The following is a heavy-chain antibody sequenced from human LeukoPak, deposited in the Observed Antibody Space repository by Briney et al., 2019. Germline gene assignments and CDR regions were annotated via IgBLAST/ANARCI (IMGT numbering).Heavy chain of an antibody. V-gene: IGHV4-39*07. CDR3: ARVTGYTIEDYFDY. CDR1: GASISYSNYY. J-gene: IGHJ4*02. D-gene: IGHD3-9*01. CDR2: VHYTGNT. Sequence: SETLSLTCTVSGASISYSNYYWGWIRQSPGKGLEWIGTVHYTGNTYYKSSLKSRVTISVDMSKNQFYLKLNSVTAADTAVYYCARVTGYTIEDYFDYWGQGTLVTVSS.